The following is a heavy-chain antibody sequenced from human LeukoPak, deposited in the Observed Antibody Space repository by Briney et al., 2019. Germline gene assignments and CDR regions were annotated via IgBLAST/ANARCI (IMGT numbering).Heavy chain of an antibody. CDR2: ISWNSGSI. CDR1: GFTFDDYA. CDR3: AKSAVIGTTGPYFDY. V-gene: IGHV3-9*01. D-gene: IGHD4-11*01. J-gene: IGHJ4*02. Sequence: GGSLRLSCAASGFTFDDYAMDWVRHTPGKGLEWVSGISWNSGSIGYADSVKGRFTISRDNAKNSLYLQMNSLRAEDTALYYCAKSAVIGTTGPYFDYWGQGTLVTVSS.